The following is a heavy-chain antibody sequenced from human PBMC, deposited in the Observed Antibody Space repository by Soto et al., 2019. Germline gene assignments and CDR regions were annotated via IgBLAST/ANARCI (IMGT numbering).Heavy chain of an antibody. CDR3: AKNTDFWYFDL. CDR1: GFTFNTYA. J-gene: IGHJ2*01. Sequence: EMQLLESGGGLVQPGGSLRLSCVASGFTFNTYAMDWVRRAPGKGLEWVSAISASGDITYYADSVQGRFTISRDISKNTLYLEMNSLRADDTAIYYCAKNTDFWYFDLWGRGTLVTVS. V-gene: IGHV3-23*01. D-gene: IGHD2-2*02. CDR2: ISASGDIT.